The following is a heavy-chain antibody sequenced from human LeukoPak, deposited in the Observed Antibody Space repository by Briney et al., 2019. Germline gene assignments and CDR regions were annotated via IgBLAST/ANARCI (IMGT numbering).Heavy chain of an antibody. CDR2: IYYSGST. D-gene: IGHD6-13*01. J-gene: IGHJ5*02. Sequence: SQTLSLTCTVSGGSISSGGYYWSWIRQPPGKGLEWIGYIYYSGSTYYNPSLKSRVTISVDTSKNQFSLKLSSVTAADTAVYYCARVVAAGTGYNWFDPWGQGTLVTVSS. CDR1: GGSISSGGYY. CDR3: ARVVAAGTGYNWFDP. V-gene: IGHV4-30-4*01.